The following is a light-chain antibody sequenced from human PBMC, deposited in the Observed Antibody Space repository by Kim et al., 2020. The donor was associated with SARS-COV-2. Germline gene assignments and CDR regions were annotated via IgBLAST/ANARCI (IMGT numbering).Light chain of an antibody. CDR3: QQANTFPLT. CDR1: ESISTW. J-gene: IGKJ4*01. V-gene: IGKV1-12*01. Sequence: ASIGDRITITCRASESISTWLAWYKQTPGKAHKLLIYGASTLQGGVPSRFSGGGSGTHFTLTISSLQPEDFATYFCQQANTFPLTFGGGTKVDIK. CDR2: GAS.